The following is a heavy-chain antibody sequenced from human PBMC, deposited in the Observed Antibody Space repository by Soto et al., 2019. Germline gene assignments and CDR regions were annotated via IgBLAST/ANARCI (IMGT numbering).Heavy chain of an antibody. CDR2: IYHSGSI. J-gene: IGHJ4*02. CDR1: GGSISGYY. Sequence: SETLSLTCTVSGGSISGYYWSWIRQPPGKGLEGIGYIYHSGSIYYNPSLKSRVTISVDRSKNQFSLKLSSVTAADMAVYYCARVTDYWGQGTLVTVSS. V-gene: IGHV4-30-2*01. CDR3: ARVTDY.